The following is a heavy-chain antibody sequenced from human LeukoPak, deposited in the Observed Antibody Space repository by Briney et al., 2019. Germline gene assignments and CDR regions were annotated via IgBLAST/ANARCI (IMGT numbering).Heavy chain of an antibody. D-gene: IGHD3-22*01. V-gene: IGHV4-59*01. Sequence: SETLSLTCTVSGASIDTYYWTWIRQPPGKGLEWIGYIFYSGSANYNPPLKSRLTIAADTSKNQFSLKLSSVTAADTAVYYCARFPYYYDTIGSYYFDYWGQGTLVTVSS. CDR3: ARFPYYYDTIGSYYFDY. J-gene: IGHJ4*02. CDR1: GASIDTYY. CDR2: IFYSGSA.